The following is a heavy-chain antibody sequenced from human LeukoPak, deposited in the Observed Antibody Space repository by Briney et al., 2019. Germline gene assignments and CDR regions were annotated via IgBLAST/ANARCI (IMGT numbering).Heavy chain of an antibody. CDR2: INPSGGST. J-gene: IGHJ4*02. V-gene: IGHV1-2*02. D-gene: IGHD2-2*01. Sequence: ASVKVSCKASGYTFTSYYMHWVRQAPGQGLEWMGIINPSGGSTNYAQKFQGRVTMTRDTSISTAYMELSRLRSDDTAVYYCARVLRQYQLLLGYWGQGTLVTVSS. CDR1: GYTFTSYY. CDR3: ARVLRQYQLLLGY.